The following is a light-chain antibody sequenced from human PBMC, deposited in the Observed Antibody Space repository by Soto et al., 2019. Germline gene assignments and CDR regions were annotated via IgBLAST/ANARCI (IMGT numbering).Light chain of an antibody. Sequence: EIVLTQSPVTLSLSPGERATLSCRASQSVSSYLAWYQQKPGQAPRLLIYAASSRATGIPDRFSGSGSGTDFGLTISRLEAEDFAVYYCQQYGSSPRTFGQGTKVDIK. CDR1: QSVSSY. J-gene: IGKJ1*01. CDR2: AAS. V-gene: IGKV3-20*01. CDR3: QQYGSSPRT.